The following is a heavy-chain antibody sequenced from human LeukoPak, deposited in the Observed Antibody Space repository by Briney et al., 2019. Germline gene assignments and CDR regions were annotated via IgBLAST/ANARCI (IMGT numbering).Heavy chain of an antibody. D-gene: IGHD6-13*01. CDR3: ARWSRYSSYFDY. V-gene: IGHV4-39*01. J-gene: IGHJ4*02. Sequence: TSETLSLTCTVSGGSISSSSYYWGWIRQPPGKGLEWIGSIYYSGSTYYNPSLKSRVTISVDTSKNQFSLKLSSVTAADTAVYYCARWSRYSSYFDYWGQGTLVTVSS. CDR1: GGSISSSSYY. CDR2: IYYSGST.